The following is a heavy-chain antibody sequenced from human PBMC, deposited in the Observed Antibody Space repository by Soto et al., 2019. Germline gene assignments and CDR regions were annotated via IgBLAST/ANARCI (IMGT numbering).Heavy chain of an antibody. CDR2: ISAYNGNT. J-gene: IGHJ3*02. V-gene: IGHV1-18*01. CDR3: ARYMMTTVTTTAFDI. D-gene: IGHD4-17*01. Sequence: ASVKVSCKASGYTLTSYGISWLRQAPGQGLEWMGWISAYNGNTNYAQKLQGRVTMTTDTSTSTAYMELRSLRSDDTAVYYCARYMMTTVTTTAFDIWGQGTMVTVSS. CDR1: GYTLTSYG.